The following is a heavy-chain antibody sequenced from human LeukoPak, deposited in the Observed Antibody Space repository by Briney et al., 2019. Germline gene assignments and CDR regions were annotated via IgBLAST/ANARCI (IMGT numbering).Heavy chain of an antibody. Sequence: GGSLRLSCAASGLILSSYWMRWVRQAPGKGLVWVSRINSDGSSTSYADSVKGRFTISRDNAKNTLYLQMNGLRAEDTAVYYCARGWYYSQYYFDYWGQGTLVTVSS. J-gene: IGHJ4*02. V-gene: IGHV3-74*01. CDR1: GLILSSYW. CDR2: INSDGSST. CDR3: ARGWYYSQYYFDY. D-gene: IGHD4-11*01.